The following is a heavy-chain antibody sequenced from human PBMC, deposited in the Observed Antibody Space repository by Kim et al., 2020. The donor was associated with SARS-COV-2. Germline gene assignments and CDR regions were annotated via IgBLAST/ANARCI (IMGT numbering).Heavy chain of an antibody. Sequence: NTAQKFQGRVTITADESTSTAYMELSSLRSEDTAVYYCARALTTSVYFDYWGQGTLVTVSS. V-gene: IGHV1-69*01. D-gene: IGHD4-17*01. J-gene: IGHJ4*02. CDR3: ARALTTSVYFDY.